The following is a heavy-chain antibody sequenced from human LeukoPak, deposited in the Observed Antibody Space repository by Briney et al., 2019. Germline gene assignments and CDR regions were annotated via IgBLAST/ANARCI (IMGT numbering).Heavy chain of an antibody. D-gene: IGHD6-19*01. CDR2: IKQDGSEK. Sequence: PGGSLRLSCAASGFTFSSYWMSWVRQAPGKGLEWVANIKQDGSEKYYVDSVKGRFTISRDNAKNSLYLQMNSLRAEDTAVYYCARDREWLAYYFFDYWGQGTLVTVSS. V-gene: IGHV3-7*01. CDR1: GFTFSSYW. J-gene: IGHJ4*02. CDR3: ARDREWLAYYFFDY.